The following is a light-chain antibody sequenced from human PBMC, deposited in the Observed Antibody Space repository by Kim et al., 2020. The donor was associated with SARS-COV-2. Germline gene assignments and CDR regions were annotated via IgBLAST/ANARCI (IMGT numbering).Light chain of an antibody. CDR3: QQSYSTPRT. CDR1: QSISSY. J-gene: IGKJ1*01. CDR2: AGS. Sequence: ASVGDRVTITCRASQSISSYLNWYEQKAGKAPKHLIYAGSSLQSGVPARCSGRGSGTDFTLTISSLQPEDFATYYGQQSYSTPRTFGKGTKVDIK. V-gene: IGKV1-39*01.